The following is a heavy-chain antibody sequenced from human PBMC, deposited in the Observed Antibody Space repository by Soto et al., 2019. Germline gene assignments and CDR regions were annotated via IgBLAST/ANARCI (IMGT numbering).Heavy chain of an antibody. Sequence: PGGSLRLSCAASGFTFSSYAMSWVRQAPGKGLEWVSAISGSGGSTYYADSVKGRFTISRDNSKNTLYLQMNSLGAEDTAVYYCAKDKEIQRARGYFDYWGQGTLVTVSS. CDR3: AKDKEIQRARGYFDY. D-gene: IGHD1-1*01. CDR1: GFTFSSYA. J-gene: IGHJ4*02. CDR2: ISGSGGST. V-gene: IGHV3-23*01.